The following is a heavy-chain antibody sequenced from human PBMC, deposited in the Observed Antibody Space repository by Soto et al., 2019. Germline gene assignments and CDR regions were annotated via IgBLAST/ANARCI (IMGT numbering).Heavy chain of an antibody. Sequence: EVQLLESGGGLVQPGGSLRLSCAASGFTFSSYAMSWVRQAPGKGLEWVSAISGSGGSTYYADSVKGRFTISRDNSQNTLYLQMSSLRGEDTAGYYCAKVIAAAGTGFWFDPWGQGTLVTVSS. CDR2: ISGSGGST. D-gene: IGHD6-13*01. V-gene: IGHV3-23*01. CDR3: AKVIAAAGTGFWFDP. CDR1: GFTFSSYA. J-gene: IGHJ5*02.